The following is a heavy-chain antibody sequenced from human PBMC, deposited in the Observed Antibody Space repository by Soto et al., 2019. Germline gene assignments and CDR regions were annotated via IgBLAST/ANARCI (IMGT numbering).Heavy chain of an antibody. D-gene: IGHD4-17*01. J-gene: IGHJ6*03. Sequence: PSETLCLTCTVSGDSIITSDYYWSWIRQPPGKGLEWVGYIYYSGTINYNPSLKSRVTISVDTSKNQFSLKLSSVTAADTAVYYCARDRYDCGDSRGYYCMDVWGKGTTVTVSS. V-gene: IGHV4-61*08. CDR1: GDSIITSDYY. CDR3: ARDRYDCGDSRGYYCMDV. CDR2: IYYSGTI.